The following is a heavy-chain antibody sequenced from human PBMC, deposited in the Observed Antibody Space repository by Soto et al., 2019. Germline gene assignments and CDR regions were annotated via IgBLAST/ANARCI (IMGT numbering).Heavy chain of an antibody. J-gene: IGHJ4*02. CDR3: AHNNYYGSGSVY. Sequence: QITLKESGPTLVKPTQTLTLTCAFSGFSLNTRGVDVGWIRQPPGKALEWLALIYWDNDKRYSPSLKSRLTSTKDTPKNHVVLMMTDMDPVDTATYYCAHNNYYGSGSVYWGQGTLITVSS. CDR2: IYWDNDK. CDR1: GFSLNTRGVD. V-gene: IGHV2-5*02. D-gene: IGHD3-10*01.